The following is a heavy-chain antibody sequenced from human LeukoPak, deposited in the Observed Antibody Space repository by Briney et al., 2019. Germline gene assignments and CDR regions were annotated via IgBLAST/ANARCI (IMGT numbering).Heavy chain of an antibody. Sequence: SETLSLTCTVSGGSISSSSYYWGWIRQPPGKGLEWIGSIYYSGSTYYNPSLKSRVTISVDTSKNQFSLKLSSVTAADTAVYYCARASNYDYVWGSYRHYFDYWGQGTLVTVSS. D-gene: IGHD3-16*02. CDR3: ARASNYDYVWGSYRHYFDY. V-gene: IGHV4-39*07. J-gene: IGHJ4*02. CDR1: GGSISSSSYY. CDR2: IYYSGST.